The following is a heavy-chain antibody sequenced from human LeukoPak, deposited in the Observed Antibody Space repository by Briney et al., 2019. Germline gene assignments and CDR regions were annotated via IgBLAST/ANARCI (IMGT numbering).Heavy chain of an antibody. CDR2: MNPNSGNT. CDR1: GYTFTSYD. Sequence: ASVKVSCKASGYTFTSYDINWVRQATGQGLEWIGWMNPNSGNTGYAQKFQGRATITRNTSISTAYMELSSMRSEDTAVYYCARGSGGYYYMDVWGKGTTVTVSS. CDR3: ARGSGGYYYMDV. V-gene: IGHV1-8*03. D-gene: IGHD3-16*01. J-gene: IGHJ6*03.